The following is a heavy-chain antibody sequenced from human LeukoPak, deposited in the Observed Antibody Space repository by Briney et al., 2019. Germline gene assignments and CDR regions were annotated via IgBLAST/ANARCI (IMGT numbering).Heavy chain of an antibody. Sequence: SETPSLTCTVSGGSISSYYWSWIRQPAGNGLEWIGRIYTSGSTNYNPSLKSRVTMSVDTSKNQFSLKLSSVTAADTAVYYCARGLRYYDSSGYRTGYWFDPWGRGALVTVSS. D-gene: IGHD3-22*01. J-gene: IGHJ5*02. V-gene: IGHV4-4*07. CDR3: ARGLRYYDSSGYRTGYWFDP. CDR2: IYTSGST. CDR1: GGSISSYY.